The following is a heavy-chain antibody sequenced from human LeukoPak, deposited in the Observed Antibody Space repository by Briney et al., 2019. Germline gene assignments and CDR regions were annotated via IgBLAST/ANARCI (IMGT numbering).Heavy chain of an antibody. V-gene: IGHV1-2*02. CDR1: GYTFTDYY. J-gene: IGHJ3*02. CDR3: ARGGPHHGFDI. CDR2: IVTNNGGT. Sequence: GASVKVSCKASGYTFTDYYMHWVRQAPGQGLEWMGWIVTNNGGTNYAQNFKGRVTMTRDTSVSTAYVEVSDLKSDDTAVYYCARGGPHHGFDIWAQGTMVTVPS.